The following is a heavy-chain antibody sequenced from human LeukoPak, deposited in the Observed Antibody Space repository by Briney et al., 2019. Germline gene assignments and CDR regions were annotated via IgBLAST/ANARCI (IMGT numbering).Heavy chain of an antibody. Sequence: PSETLSLTCTVSGGSISSYYWSWIWQPPGKGLEWIGYTHASGSTNYNPSLKSRVTISIDTSKNQFSLKLSSVTAADTAVYYCASTCSGGSCYSRLFDYWGQGTLVTVSS. CDR3: ASTCSGGSCYSRLFDY. CDR1: GGSISSYY. J-gene: IGHJ4*02. V-gene: IGHV4-4*09. D-gene: IGHD2-15*01. CDR2: THASGST.